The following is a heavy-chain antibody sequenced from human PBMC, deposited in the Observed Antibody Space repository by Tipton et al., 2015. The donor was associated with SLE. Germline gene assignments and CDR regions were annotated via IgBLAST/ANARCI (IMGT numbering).Heavy chain of an antibody. CDR3: VEGHTAMVIFDS. V-gene: IGHV4-39*01. CDR2: IYYRGTT. D-gene: IGHD5-18*01. Sequence: TLSLTCTVSGGSISSRAYYWGWIRQPPGKGLEWIGSIYYRGTTYYSPSLNSRVTISVDTSKNQFSLKLSSVTAADTAVYYCVEGHTAMVIFDSWGQGTLVTVSS. J-gene: IGHJ4*02. CDR1: GGSISSRAYY.